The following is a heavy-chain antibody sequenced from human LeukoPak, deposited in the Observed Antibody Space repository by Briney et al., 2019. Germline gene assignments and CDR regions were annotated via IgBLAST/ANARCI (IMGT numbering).Heavy chain of an antibody. J-gene: IGHJ4*02. CDR1: GGSISSGSYY. Sequence: SETLSLTCTVSGGSISSGSYYWSWIRQPAGKGLEWIGRIYTSGSTNYNPSLKSRVTISVDTSKNQFSLKLSSVTAADTAVYYCAIDYTSYFDYWGQGILVTVSS. CDR2: IYTSGST. V-gene: IGHV4-61*02. CDR3: AIDYTSYFDY. D-gene: IGHD4-11*01.